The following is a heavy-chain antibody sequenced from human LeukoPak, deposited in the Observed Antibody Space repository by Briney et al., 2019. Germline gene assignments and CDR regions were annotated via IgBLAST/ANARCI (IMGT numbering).Heavy chain of an antibody. CDR1: GGSFSGYY. V-gene: IGHV4-34*01. D-gene: IGHD6-13*01. CDR3: ARVRRSIAAAGHWFDP. J-gene: IGHJ5*02. Sequence: PSETLSLTCAVYGGSFSGYYWSWIRQPPGKGLEWIGEINHSGSTNYNPSLKSRVTISVDTSKNQFSLKLSSVTAADTAVYYCARVRRSIAAAGHWFDPWGQGTLVTVSS. CDR2: INHSGST.